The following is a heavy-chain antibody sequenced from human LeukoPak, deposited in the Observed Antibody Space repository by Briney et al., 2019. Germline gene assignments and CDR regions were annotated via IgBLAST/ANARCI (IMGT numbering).Heavy chain of an antibody. V-gene: IGHV3-23*01. CDR2: ISGGGGST. Sequence: PGGSLRLSCAASGFTFSSYAMSWVRQAPGKGLQWVSAISGGGGSTYYADSVKGRFTISRDNSKNTLYLQMNSLRAEDTAVYYCANSYSSGSFDHWGQGTLVTVSS. J-gene: IGHJ4*02. D-gene: IGHD6-19*01. CDR3: ANSYSSGSFDH. CDR1: GFTFSSYA.